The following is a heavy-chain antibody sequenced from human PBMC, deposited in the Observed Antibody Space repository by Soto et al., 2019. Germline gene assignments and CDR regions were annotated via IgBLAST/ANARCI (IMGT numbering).Heavy chain of an antibody. CDR1: GGSISSGGYY. V-gene: IGHV4-31*03. CDR3: AASCVACGGFNYYGMDV. Sequence: PSETLSLTCTVSGGSISSGGYYWYWIRQHPGNGLEWIGYIYYSGTTYYNPSLKSRVTISVDTSKNQFSLKLSSVTAADTAVYYCAASCVACGGFNYYGMDVWGQGTTVT. D-gene: IGHD2-21*01. J-gene: IGHJ6*02. CDR2: IYYSGTT.